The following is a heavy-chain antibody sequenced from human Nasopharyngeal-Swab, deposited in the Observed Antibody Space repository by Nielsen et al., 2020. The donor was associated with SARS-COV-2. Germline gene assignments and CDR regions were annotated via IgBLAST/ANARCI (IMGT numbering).Heavy chain of an antibody. CDR3: ARGGYQLLLRNYYYGMDV. CDR1: VGSFSGYY. V-gene: IGHV4-34*01. CDR2: VDHTGRT. D-gene: IGHD2-15*01. Sequence: SETLSLTCAVHVGSFSGYYWSWVRQPPGKGLEWIGEVDHTGRTNNNPSLQSRVTMSVDTSKNQFSLTLSSVTAAGTAVYYCARGGYQLLLRNYYYGMDVWSQGTTVTVSS. J-gene: IGHJ6*02.